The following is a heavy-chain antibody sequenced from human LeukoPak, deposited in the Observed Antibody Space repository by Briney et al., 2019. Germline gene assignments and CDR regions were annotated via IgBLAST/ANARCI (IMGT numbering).Heavy chain of an antibody. CDR2: IYTSGSN. J-gene: IGHJ3*02. V-gene: IGHV4-4*09. CDR1: GGSISSYH. Sequence: SETLSLTCTVSGGSISSYHWSWIRQPPGKGLEWIGYIYTSGSNNYNPSLKSRVTISGDTYKIPFSLKLRSVTAADTSVYHCARRKVVPAAITALYAFDIWGQGTMVTVSS. D-gene: IGHD2-2*02. CDR3: ARRKVVPAAITALYAFDI.